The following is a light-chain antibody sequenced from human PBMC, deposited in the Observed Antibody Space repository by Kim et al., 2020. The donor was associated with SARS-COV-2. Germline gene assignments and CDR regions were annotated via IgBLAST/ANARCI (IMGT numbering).Light chain of an antibody. CDR1: SLRNYY. J-gene: IGLJ2*01. CDR3: ESRDSGGSVV. CDR2: GKD. Sequence: SSELTQDPAVSVALGQTVRITCQGDSLRNYYATWYQQKPGQAPLLVIYGKDNRPSGIPDRFSGSYSGNTASLTITGAQAEDEADFYCESRDSGGSVVFGGGTKLTVL. V-gene: IGLV3-19*01.